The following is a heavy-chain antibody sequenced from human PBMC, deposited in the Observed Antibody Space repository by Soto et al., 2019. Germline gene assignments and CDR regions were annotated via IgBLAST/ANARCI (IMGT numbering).Heavy chain of an antibody. CDR1: GFTFTRYS. V-gene: IGHV3-21*01. Sequence: GGSLRLSCAASGFTFTRYSMNWVRQAPGKGLEWVSSISSTTNYIYYADSMKGRFTVSRDNAKNSVYLEMNSLSAEDTAVYYCTRESEDLTSNFDYWGQGTLVTVSS. CDR3: TRESEDLTSNFDY. CDR2: ISSTTNYI. J-gene: IGHJ4*02.